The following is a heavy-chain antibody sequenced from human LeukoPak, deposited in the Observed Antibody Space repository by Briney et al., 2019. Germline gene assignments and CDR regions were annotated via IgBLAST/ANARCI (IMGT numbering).Heavy chain of an antibody. Sequence: GGSPRLSSAASDSTFSMYWMTWIRQAPGKGLEWVANIKDDGSERYYVDSVKGRFTISRNNAKNSLYLQMNSLRVEDTAMYYCAIAEGYKWGQGTLVTVSS. CDR1: DSTFSMYW. CDR2: IKDDGSER. J-gene: IGHJ4*02. D-gene: IGHD5-24*01. CDR3: AIAEGYK. V-gene: IGHV3-7*01.